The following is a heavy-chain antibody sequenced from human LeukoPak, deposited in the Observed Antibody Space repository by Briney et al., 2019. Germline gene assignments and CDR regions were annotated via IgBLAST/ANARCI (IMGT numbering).Heavy chain of an antibody. J-gene: IGHJ6*02. CDR3: ARQDQKDILTGYYYYYYGMDV. V-gene: IGHV4-34*01. D-gene: IGHD3-9*01. CDR1: GGSFSGYY. Sequence: SETLSLTCAVYGGSFSGYYWSWIRQPPGKGLEWIGEINHSGSTNYNPSLKSRVTISVDTSKNQFSLKLSSVTAADTAVYYCARQDQKDILTGYYYYYYGMDVWGQGTTVTVSS. CDR2: INHSGST.